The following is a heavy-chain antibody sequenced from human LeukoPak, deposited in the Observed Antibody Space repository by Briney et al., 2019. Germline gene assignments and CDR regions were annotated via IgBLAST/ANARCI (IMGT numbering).Heavy chain of an antibody. J-gene: IGHJ4*02. Sequence: GGSLRLSCEGSAFIFSGHWMNWVRQTPGKGLEWVASIKEDGSERQYVDSVKGRFSISRDNTKGSLFLQLNSLRAEDTAVYYCARAGYSYGESYFDYWGQGTLVTVSS. CDR3: ARAGYSYGESYFDY. CDR1: AFIFSGHW. D-gene: IGHD5-18*01. CDR2: IKEDGSER. V-gene: IGHV3-7*03.